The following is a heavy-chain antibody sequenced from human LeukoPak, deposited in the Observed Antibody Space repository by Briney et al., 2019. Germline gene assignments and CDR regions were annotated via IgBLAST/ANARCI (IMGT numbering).Heavy chain of an antibody. Sequence: ASVKVSCKASGYTFTSYGISWVRQAPGQGLEWMGWISAYNGNTNYAQKLQGRVTMTTGTSTSTAYMELSSLRSEDTAVYYCASLTETTVDAFDIWGQGTMVTVSS. V-gene: IGHV1-18*01. J-gene: IGHJ3*02. CDR2: ISAYNGNT. CDR1: GYTFTSYG. CDR3: ASLTETTVDAFDI. D-gene: IGHD4-17*01.